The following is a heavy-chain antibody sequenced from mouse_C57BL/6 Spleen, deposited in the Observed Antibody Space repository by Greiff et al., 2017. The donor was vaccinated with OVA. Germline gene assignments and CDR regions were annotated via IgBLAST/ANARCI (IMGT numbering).Heavy chain of an antibody. J-gene: IGHJ2*01. Sequence: QVQLQQSGAELVRPGTSVKVSCKASGYAFTNYLIEWVKQRPGQGLEWIGVINPRSGGTNYNEKFKGKATLTADKSSSTAYMQLSSLTSEDSAVYFCAREVYFDYWGQGTTLTVSS. CDR3: AREVYFDY. CDR2: INPRSGGT. CDR1: GYAFTNYL. V-gene: IGHV1-54*01.